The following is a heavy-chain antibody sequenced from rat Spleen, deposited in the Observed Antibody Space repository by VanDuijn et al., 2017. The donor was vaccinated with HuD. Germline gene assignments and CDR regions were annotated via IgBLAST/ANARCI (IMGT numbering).Heavy chain of an antibody. J-gene: IGHJ2*01. CDR3: ARETFGPGDY. D-gene: IGHD4-3*01. CDR2: IWGNGNT. V-gene: IGHV2S54*01. Sequence: QVQLKESGPGLVQPSQTLSLTCTVSGFSLTSYNVHWVRQPPGKGLEWMGVIWGNGNTNYNSALKSRLSISKDTSKSQVFLKMNSLQTEDTATYYCARETFGPGDYWGQGVMVTVSS. CDR1: GFSLTSYN.